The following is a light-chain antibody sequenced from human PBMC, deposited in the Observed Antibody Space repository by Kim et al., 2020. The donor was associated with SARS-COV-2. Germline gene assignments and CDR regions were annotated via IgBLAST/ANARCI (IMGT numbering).Light chain of an antibody. V-gene: IGLV3-21*03. CDR1: NIGSKS. J-gene: IGLJ1*01. Sequence: GKTASISCGGNNIGSKSVHWYQQRPGQAPILVIFDDGDRPSGIPERFSGSSSGDTATLTISRVEAGDEADYYCQVWDSGSDHYVFGTGTTVTVL. CDR2: DDG. CDR3: QVWDSGSDHYV.